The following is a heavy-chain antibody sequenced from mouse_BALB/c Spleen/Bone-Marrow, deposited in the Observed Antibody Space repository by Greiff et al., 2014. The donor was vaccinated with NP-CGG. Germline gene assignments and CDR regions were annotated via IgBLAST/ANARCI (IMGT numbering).Heavy chain of an antibody. D-gene: IGHD1-1*01. CDR1: GFNIKDTY. CDR3: TKPSFYYGSGYWYFDV. V-gene: IGHV14-3*02. CDR2: IDPANGDT. Sequence: VQLKESGAELAKPGASVKLFCTASGFNIKDTYMHWVKQRPEQGLEWIGRIDPANGDTKYDPKFQGKATIAADTSSNTAYLQLSSLASEDSAVYYCTKPSFYYGSGYWYFDVWGAGTTVTVSS. J-gene: IGHJ1*01.